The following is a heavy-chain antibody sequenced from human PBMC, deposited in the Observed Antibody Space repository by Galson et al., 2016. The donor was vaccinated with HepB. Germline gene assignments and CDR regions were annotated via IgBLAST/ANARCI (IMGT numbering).Heavy chain of an antibody. CDR2: ISCTGTTT. J-gene: IGHJ3*02. CDR3: ARDHRRWNYDPDAFDM. D-gene: IGHD1-7*01. V-gene: IGHV3-11*01. CDR1: GFIFSEFY. Sequence: SLRLSCAASGFIFSEFYMAWIRQAPGKGLEWVSQISCTGTTTHSADSVKGRFTISRDNTKNSLYLQMNSLSAEDKAVYYCARDHRRWNYDPDAFDMWGQGTMVTVSS.